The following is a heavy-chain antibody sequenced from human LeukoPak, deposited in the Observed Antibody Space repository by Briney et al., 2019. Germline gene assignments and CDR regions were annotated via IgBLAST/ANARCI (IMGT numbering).Heavy chain of an antibody. CDR1: GFTFSDYY. CDR3: ARSIVVVPAAPYSYYYMDV. J-gene: IGHJ6*03. V-gene: IGHV3-11*04. Sequence: GGSLTLSCADSGFTFSDYYMSWIRRAPGKGLERVSYVSSSYSTIYYADSVKGRFTISRDNATNSLYLQMNSLRAEDTAVYYCARSIVVVPAAPYSYYYMDVWGKGTTVTVSS. CDR2: VSSSYSTI. D-gene: IGHD2-2*01.